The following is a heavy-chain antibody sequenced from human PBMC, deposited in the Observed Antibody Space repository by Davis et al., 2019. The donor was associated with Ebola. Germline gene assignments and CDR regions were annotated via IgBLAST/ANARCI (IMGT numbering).Heavy chain of an antibody. V-gene: IGHV4-39*01. CDR2: TNYSGKT. CDR3: ARLIVGTGGNYFDH. CDR1: GGSISSDGSYY. J-gene: IGHJ4*02. Sequence: PSETLSLTCTVSGGSISSDGSYYWVWVRQPPGKGLDWIGSTNYSGKTYYDSTLKSRVTMSVDTSKNQFSLKLLSVTAADTAVYFCARLIVGTGGNYFDHWGQGSLVHVSS. D-gene: IGHD1-26*01.